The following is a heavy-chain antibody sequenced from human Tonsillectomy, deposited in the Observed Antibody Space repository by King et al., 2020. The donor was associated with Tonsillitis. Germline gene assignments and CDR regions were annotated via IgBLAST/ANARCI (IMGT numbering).Heavy chain of an antibody. CDR2: IDQDGSEN. CDR1: GFTFGTYW. J-gene: IGHJ6*02. Sequence: VQLVESGGGVVQPGGSLRLSCAASGFTFGTYWMTWVRQAPGKGLEWVANIDQDGSENYYVDSVKGRLTISRDNAKKSLYLQMDSLRAEDTAVYYCARVGFLVRGVGYYGVDVWGRGTTVTVSS. V-gene: IGHV3-7*03. CDR3: ARVGFLVRGVGYYGVDV. D-gene: IGHD3-10*01.